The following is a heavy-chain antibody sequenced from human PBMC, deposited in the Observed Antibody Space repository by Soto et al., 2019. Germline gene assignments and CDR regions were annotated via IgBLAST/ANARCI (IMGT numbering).Heavy chain of an antibody. CDR1: GFTFSNYV. CDR3: ARGARTGTTNWGAFDI. CDR2: ISYSADKT. J-gene: IGHJ3*02. Sequence: EVQLLESGGGLVQPGGSLRLSCAASGFTFSNYVMNWVRQAPGKGLEWVSTISYSADKTFYADSVKGRFTISRDNSRDTLFLQVNSRRADVAAGYYCARGARTGTTNWGAFDIWGQGTMVTVSS. V-gene: IGHV3-23*01. D-gene: IGHD1-1*01.